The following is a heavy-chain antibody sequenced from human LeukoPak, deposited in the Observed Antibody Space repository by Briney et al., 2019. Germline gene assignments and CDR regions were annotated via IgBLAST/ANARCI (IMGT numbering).Heavy chain of an antibody. CDR2: IYSGGST. J-gene: IGHJ4*02. V-gene: IGHV3-66*01. D-gene: IGHD1-26*01. CDR3: ARGRPVGASTVEDY. Sequence: GGSLRLSCAATGFTVSSNYMSWVRQAPGKGLEWVSVIYSGGSTYYADSVKGRFSISRDNSKNTLYLQMNNLRAEDTAVYYCARGRPVGASTVEDYWGQGTLVTVSS. CDR1: GFTVSSNY.